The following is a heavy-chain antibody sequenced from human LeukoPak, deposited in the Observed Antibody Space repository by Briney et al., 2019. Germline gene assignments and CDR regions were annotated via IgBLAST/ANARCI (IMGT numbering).Heavy chain of an antibody. V-gene: IGHV4-59*01. D-gene: IGHD3-10*01. J-gene: IGHJ6*03. Sequence: PSETLSLTCTVSGGSISSYYWSWIRQPPGKGLEWIGYIYYSGSTNYNPSLKSRVTILLDPSKNHSSLKLSSVTAADPAVYFWGKHWGVEARPVYMDVWGKRTTVTVSS. CDR1: GGSISSYY. CDR2: IYYSGST. CDR3: GKHWGVEARPVYMDV.